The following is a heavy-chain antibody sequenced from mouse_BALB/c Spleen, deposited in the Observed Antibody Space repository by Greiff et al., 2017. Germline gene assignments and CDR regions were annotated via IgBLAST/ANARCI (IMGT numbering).Heavy chain of an antibody. CDR2: IYCDDDK. J-gene: IGHJ1*01. Sequence: QVQLKESGPGILQPSQTLSLTCSFSGFSLSTSGMGVSWIRQPSGPGLEWLAHIYCDDDKRYNPSLKSRLTISKYTSRNQVFLKITSVDTADTAPYYCARGSYWYFDVWGAGTTVTVSS. CDR1: GFSLSTSGMG. D-gene: IGHD1-1*01. V-gene: IGHV8-12*01. CDR3: ARGSYWYFDV.